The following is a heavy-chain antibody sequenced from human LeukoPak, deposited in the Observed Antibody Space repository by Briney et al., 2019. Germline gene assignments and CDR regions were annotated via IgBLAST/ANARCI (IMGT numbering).Heavy chain of an antibody. CDR3: ARAGSCSSTSCHKLTYYYYYMDV. V-gene: IGHV3-21*01. J-gene: IGHJ6*03. CDR2: ISSSSSYI. D-gene: IGHD2-2*01. Sequence: GGSLRLSCAASGFTFSSYSMNWVRQAPGKGLEWVSSISSSSSYIYYADSVKGRFTISRDNAKNSLYLQMNSLRAEDTAAYYCARAGSCSSTSCHKLTYYYYYMDVWGKGTTVTVSS. CDR1: GFTFSSYS.